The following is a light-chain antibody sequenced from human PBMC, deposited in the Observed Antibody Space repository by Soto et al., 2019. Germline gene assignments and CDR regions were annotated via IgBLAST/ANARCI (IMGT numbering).Light chain of an antibody. J-gene: IGKJ1*01. CDR2: KAS. V-gene: IGKV1-5*03. CDR3: QQYNTDSSI. Sequence: DIQMTQSPSTLSASVGDRVTITCRAIQSIASWLAWYQQKPGKAPKILIYKASTLKSGVPSRFSGSGSGTEFTLSINSLQPDDFATYYCQQYNTDSSIFGQGTRVEVK. CDR1: QSIASW.